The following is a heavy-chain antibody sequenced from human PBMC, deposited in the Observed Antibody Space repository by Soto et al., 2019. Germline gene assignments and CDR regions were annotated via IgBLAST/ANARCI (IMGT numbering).Heavy chain of an antibody. V-gene: IGHV1-18*01. Sequence: QVKLVQSGTEVKKPGASMKVSCKASGYSFATSGFSWVRQAPGQGLEWMGWISAYNGNTNYDQKLQDRIIMTTDTSTSTAYLELRSLRSDDTAVYYCARAGQYYDSSGYADWGQGTLVTVSS. CDR2: ISAYNGNT. D-gene: IGHD3-22*01. J-gene: IGHJ4*02. CDR3: ARAGQYYDSSGYAD. CDR1: GYSFATSG.